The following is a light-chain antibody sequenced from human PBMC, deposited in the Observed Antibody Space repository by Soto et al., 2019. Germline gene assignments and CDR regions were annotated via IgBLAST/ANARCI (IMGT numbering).Light chain of an antibody. CDR3: QQSYSTPRT. CDR2: AAS. J-gene: IGKJ1*01. Sequence: DIQMTQSPSSLSASVGDRVTITCRASQSISSYLNWYQQKHGKAPKLLIYAASSLQSGVTSRFSGSGSGTDFTLTISSLQPEDFATYYCQQSYSTPRTFVQGTKVEIK. CDR1: QSISSY. V-gene: IGKV1-39*01.